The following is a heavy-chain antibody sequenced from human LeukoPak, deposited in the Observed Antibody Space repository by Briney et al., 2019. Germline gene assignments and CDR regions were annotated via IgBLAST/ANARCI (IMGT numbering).Heavy chain of an antibody. J-gene: IGHJ4*02. CDR3: ARRDIEYSSGWPFDY. CDR2: IYYSGST. CDR1: GGSISSSSYY. V-gene: IGHV4-39*01. Sequence: PSETLSLTCTVSGGSISSSSYYWGWIRQPPGKGLEWIGSIYYSGSTYYNPSLKSRVTISVDTSKNQFSLKPSSVTAADTAVYYCARRDIEYSSGWPFDYWGQGTLVTVSS. D-gene: IGHD6-19*01.